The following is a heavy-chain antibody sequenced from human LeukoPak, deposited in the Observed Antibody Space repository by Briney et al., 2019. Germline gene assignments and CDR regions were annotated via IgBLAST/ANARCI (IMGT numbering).Heavy chain of an antibody. CDR3: GRGWAVDF. Sequence: GGSLRLSCTASGFIFDTYAMTWVRQAPGKGLERVSCVSSTSSFIYYADSVKGRFTISRDNAKNSVYLQMNSLRVEDTAVYYCGRGWAVDFWGQGTLVTVSS. CDR1: GFIFDTYA. CDR2: VSSTSSFI. V-gene: IGHV3-21*06. J-gene: IGHJ4*01. D-gene: IGHD5-24*01.